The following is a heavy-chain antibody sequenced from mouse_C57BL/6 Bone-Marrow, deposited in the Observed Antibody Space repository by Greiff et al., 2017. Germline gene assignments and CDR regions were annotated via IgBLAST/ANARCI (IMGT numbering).Heavy chain of an antibody. V-gene: IGHV1-64*01. CDR1: GYTFTSYW. CDR2: IHPNSGST. D-gene: IGHD1-1*01. Sequence: QVQLQQPGAELVKPGASVKLSCKASGYTFTSYWMHWVKQRPGQGLEWIGRIHPNSGSTNYNEKFKSKATLTVDTSSSTAYMQLSSLTSEDSAVYYGAKSYNSYGSSPLGYWGQGTTLTVAS. J-gene: IGHJ2*01. CDR3: AKSYNSYGSSPLGY.